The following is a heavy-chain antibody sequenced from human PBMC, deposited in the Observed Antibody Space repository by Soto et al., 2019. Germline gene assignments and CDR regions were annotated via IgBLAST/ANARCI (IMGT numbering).Heavy chain of an antibody. V-gene: IGHV1-69*13. Sequence: VKASCKASGGTFSSYAISWVRQAPGQGLEWMGGIIPIFGTANYAQKFQGRVTITADESTSTAYMELSSLRSEDTAVYYCASSRDIVVVPGSLDYWGQGTLVTVSS. CDR1: GGTFSSYA. CDR3: ASSRDIVVVPGSLDY. J-gene: IGHJ4*02. D-gene: IGHD2-2*01. CDR2: IIPIFGTA.